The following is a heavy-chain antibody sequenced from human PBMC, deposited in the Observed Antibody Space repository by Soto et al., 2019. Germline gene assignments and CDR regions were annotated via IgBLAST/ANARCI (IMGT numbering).Heavy chain of an antibody. CDR1: GGSISSSSYY. CDR3: ARRIAARPGQRDYYYGMDV. V-gene: IGHV4-39*01. CDR2: IYYSGST. D-gene: IGHD6-6*01. J-gene: IGHJ6*02. Sequence: SETLSLTCTVSGGSISSSSYYWGWIRQPPGKGLEWIGSIYYSGSTYYNPSLKSRVTISVDTSKNQFSLKMSSVTAADTAVYYCARRIAARPGQRDYYYGMDVWGQVTPV.